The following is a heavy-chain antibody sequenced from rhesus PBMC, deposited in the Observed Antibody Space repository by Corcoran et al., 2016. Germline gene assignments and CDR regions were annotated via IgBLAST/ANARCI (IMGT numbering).Heavy chain of an antibody. D-gene: IGHD6-25*01. J-gene: IGHJ4*01. V-gene: IGHV4-106*01. Sequence: QVQLQESGPGLVKPSETLSLTCAVSGGSISSGYYYWSWIRQPPGKGLEWIGYIYGSGGGTNYNPSFKNRVTISIDTSKNQFSLKLSSVTAADTAVYYCASLIAAAYFDYWGQGVLVTVSS. CDR2: IYGSGGGT. CDR1: GGSISSGYYY. CDR3: ASLIAAAYFDY.